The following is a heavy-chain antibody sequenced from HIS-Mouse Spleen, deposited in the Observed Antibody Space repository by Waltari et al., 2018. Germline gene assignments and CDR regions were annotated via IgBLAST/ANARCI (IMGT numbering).Heavy chain of an antibody. D-gene: IGHD3-22*01. CDR1: GGSFSGYY. V-gene: IGHV4-34*01. CDR2: INHSGSP. CDR3: ARYYYDSSGLYP. J-gene: IGHJ5*02. Sequence: QVQLQQWGAGLLKPSETLSLTCAVYGGSFSGYYWSWTRQPPGKGLEWMGEINHSGSPTSNPSLKGRVTISVDTSKNQFSLKLSSVTAADTAVYYCARYYYDSSGLYPWGQGTLVTVSS.